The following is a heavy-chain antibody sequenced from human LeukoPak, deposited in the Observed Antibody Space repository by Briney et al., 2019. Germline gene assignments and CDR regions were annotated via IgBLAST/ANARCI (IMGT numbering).Heavy chain of an antibody. V-gene: IGHV3-21*01. CDR1: GFTFSSYS. D-gene: IGHD3-22*01. CDR3: ARFHDSSVIPHAFDI. J-gene: IGHJ3*02. CDR2: ISSSSSYI. Sequence: GGSLRLSCAASGFTFSSYSMNWVRQAPGKGLEWVSSISSSSSYIYYADSVKGRFTISRDNTKNSLYLQMNSLRAEDTAVYYCARFHDSSVIPHAFDIWGQGTMVTVSS.